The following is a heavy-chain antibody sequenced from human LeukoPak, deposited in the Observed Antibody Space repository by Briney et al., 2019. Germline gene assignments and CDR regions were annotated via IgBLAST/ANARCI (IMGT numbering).Heavy chain of an antibody. D-gene: IGHD3-9*01. CDR2: KNHNGNVN. V-gene: IGHV3-7*03. J-gene: IGHJ4*02. CDR3: AKSPGRSSIFPGDFDY. Sequence: GGSLRLSCAASGCTFSSYWMNWARQAPGKGLEWVASKNHNGNVNYYVDSVKGRFTISRDNAKNSLYLQMSNLRAEDTAVYYCAKSPGRSSIFPGDFDYWGQGTLVTVSS. CDR1: GCTFSSYW.